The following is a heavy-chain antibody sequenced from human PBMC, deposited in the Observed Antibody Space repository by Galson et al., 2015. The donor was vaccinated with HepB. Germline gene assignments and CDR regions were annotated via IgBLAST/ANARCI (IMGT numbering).Heavy chain of an antibody. Sequence: SLRLSCAASGFTFSSYSMNWVRQAPGKGLEWVSYISSSSSTIYYADSVKGQFTISRDNAKNSLYLQMNSLRAEDTAVYYCARGTIEMATIRYWYFDLWGRGTLVTVSS. CDR3: ARGTIEMATIRYWYFDL. CDR2: ISSSSSTI. D-gene: IGHD5-24*01. V-gene: IGHV3-48*01. J-gene: IGHJ2*01. CDR1: GFTFSSYS.